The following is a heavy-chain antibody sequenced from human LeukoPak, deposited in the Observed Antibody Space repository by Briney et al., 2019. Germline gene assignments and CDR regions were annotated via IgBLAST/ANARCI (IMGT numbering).Heavy chain of an antibody. D-gene: IGHD3-22*01. CDR2: IIPIFGTA. CDR3: ARDCYYDRREYAFDI. Sequence: GASVKVSCKASGGTFSSYAISWVRQAPGQGLEWMGGIIPIFGTANYAQKFQGRVTITADESTSTAYMELSSLRSEDTAVYYCARDCYYDRREYAFDIWGQGTMVTVSS. CDR1: GGTFSSYA. J-gene: IGHJ3*02. V-gene: IGHV1-69*13.